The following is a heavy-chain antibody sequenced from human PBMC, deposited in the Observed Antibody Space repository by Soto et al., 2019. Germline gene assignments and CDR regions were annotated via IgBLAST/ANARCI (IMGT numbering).Heavy chain of an antibody. V-gene: IGHV1-8*01. J-gene: IGHJ6*02. Sequence: QVQLVQSGAEVKKPGASVKVSCKASGYTFTSYDINWVRQATGQGLEWMGWMNPNSGNTGYAQKFQGRVTMXXNXSXXTAYMELSSLRSEDTAVYYCARGMTPRYYYYGMDVWGQGTTVTVSS. D-gene: IGHD2-15*01. CDR2: MNPNSGNT. CDR3: ARGMTPRYYYYGMDV. CDR1: GYTFTSYD.